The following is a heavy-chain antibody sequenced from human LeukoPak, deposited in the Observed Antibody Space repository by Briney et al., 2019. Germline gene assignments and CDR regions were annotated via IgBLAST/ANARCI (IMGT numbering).Heavy chain of an antibody. J-gene: IGHJ4*02. CDR2: ISGYNGNT. Sequence: ASVKVSCKTSGYTFTNYGISWVRQAPGQGPWWMGWISGYNGNTNYVQKFQGRVTMTTDTSTSTAYMELRSLRSDDTAVYYCARDLSLGPHHYGEPFDYWGQGTLVTVSP. D-gene: IGHD4-17*01. CDR3: ARDLSLGPHHYGEPFDY. V-gene: IGHV1-18*01. CDR1: GYTFTNYG.